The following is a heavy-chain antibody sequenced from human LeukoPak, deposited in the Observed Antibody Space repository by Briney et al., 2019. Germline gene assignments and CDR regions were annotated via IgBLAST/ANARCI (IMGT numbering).Heavy chain of an antibody. CDR1: GFTFSSYS. V-gene: IGHV3-30*02. J-gene: IGHJ4*02. D-gene: IGHD3-10*01. CDR2: IRYDGSNK. Sequence: GGSLRLSCAASGFTFSSYSMDWVRQAPGKGLEWVAFIRYDGSNKYYADSVKGRFTISRYNSKNTLYLQMNSLRAEDTAVYYCAKDSLWFGEGYFDYWGQGTLVTVSS. CDR3: AKDSLWFGEGYFDY.